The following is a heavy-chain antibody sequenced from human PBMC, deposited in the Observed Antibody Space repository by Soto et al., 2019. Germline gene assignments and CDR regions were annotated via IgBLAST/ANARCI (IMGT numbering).Heavy chain of an antibody. CDR2: IIPIFGTA. V-gene: IGHV1-69*13. CDR1: GGTFSSYA. J-gene: IGHJ6*02. Sequence: SVKVSRKASGGTFSSYAISWVRQAPGQGLEWMGGIIPIFGTANYAQKFQGRVTITADESTSTAYMELSSLRSEDTAVYYCARDHSSSPKRMDVWGQGTTVTVSS. D-gene: IGHD6-6*01. CDR3: ARDHSSSPKRMDV.